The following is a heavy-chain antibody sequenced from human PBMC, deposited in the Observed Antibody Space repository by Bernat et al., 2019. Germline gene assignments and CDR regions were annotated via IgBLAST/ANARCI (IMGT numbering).Heavy chain of an antibody. CDR3: AKGLGGSYYNFDP. CDR2: ISGGGGGST. V-gene: IGHV3-23*04. J-gene: IGHJ5*02. CDR1: GFTLSTYA. Sequence: EVQLVESGGGVVRPGGSLRLSCAASGFTLSTYAMTWVRQAPGKGLEWVSAISGGGGGSTYYADSVKGRFTISRDESKNTLSLQMNSLRAEDTAVYHCAKGLGGSYYNFDPWGQGTLVTVSS. D-gene: IGHD3-10*01.